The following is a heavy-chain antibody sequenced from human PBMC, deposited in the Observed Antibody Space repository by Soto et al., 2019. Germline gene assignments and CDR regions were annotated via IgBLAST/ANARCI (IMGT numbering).Heavy chain of an antibody. J-gene: IGHJ6*02. D-gene: IGHD4-17*01. Sequence: SETLSLTCAVYGGSFSGYYWSWIRQPPGKGLEWIGEINHSGSTNYNPSLKSRVTISVDTSKNQFSLKLSSVTAADTAVYYCARAFYGDYPYYYYGMDVWGQGTTVTVSS. CDR1: GGSFSGYY. CDR2: INHSGST. CDR3: ARAFYGDYPYYYYGMDV. V-gene: IGHV4-34*01.